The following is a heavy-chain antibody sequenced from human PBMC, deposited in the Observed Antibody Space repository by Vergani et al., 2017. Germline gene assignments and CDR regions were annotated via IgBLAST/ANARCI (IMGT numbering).Heavy chain of an antibody. CDR1: GFTFSSEW. V-gene: IGHV3-7*01. CDR2: IKQDGSEK. J-gene: IGHJ4*02. D-gene: IGHD1-26*01. Sequence: EVQLVESGGGLVQPGGSLRLSCAASGFTFSSEWMSWVRQAPGKGLEWVANIKQDGSEKYYVDSVKGRFTISRDNAKNSLYLQMNSLRAEDTAVYYCARDHEWELPIDYWGQGTLVTVSS. CDR3: ARDHEWELPIDY.